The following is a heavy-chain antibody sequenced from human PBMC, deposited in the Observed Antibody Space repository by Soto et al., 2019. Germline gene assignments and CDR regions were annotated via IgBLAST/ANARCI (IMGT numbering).Heavy chain of an antibody. J-gene: IGHJ3*02. CDR2: IYSGGST. D-gene: IGHD3-22*01. CDR3: AREKRITMIGCDAFDI. V-gene: IGHV3-53*02. CDR1: GFTVSSSY. Sequence: EVQLVETGGGLIQPGGSLRLSCAASGFTVSSSYMSWVRQAPGKGLEWVSVIYSGGSTYYADSVKGRFTISRDNSKNTLYLQMNSLRAEDTAVYYCAREKRITMIGCDAFDIWAQGTMVTVSS.